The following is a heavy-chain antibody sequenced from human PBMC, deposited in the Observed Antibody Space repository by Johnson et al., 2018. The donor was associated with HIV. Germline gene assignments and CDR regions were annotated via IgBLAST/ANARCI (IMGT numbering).Heavy chain of an antibody. J-gene: IGHJ3*02. CDR1: GFTFSSYA. CDR3: ARASDAFDI. Sequence: QMQLVEFGGGVVQPGRSLRLSCAASGFTFSSYAMHWVRQAPGKGLEWVAVISYDGSNKYYADSVKGRFTISRDNSKNTLYLQMNSLRAEDTAVYYCARASDAFDIWGQGTMVTVSS. CDR2: ISYDGSNK. V-gene: IGHV3-30*04.